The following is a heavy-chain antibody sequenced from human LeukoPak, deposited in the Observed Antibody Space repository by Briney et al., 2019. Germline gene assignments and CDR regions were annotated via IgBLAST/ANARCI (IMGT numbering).Heavy chain of an antibody. CDR2: INPSGGST. J-gene: IGHJ4*02. V-gene: IGHV1-46*01. CDR3: ARDPSSGGIAARFDY. Sequence: ASVKVSFKASGYTFTSYYMHWVRQAPGQGLEWMGIINPSGGSTSYAQKFQGRVTMTRDTSTSTVYMELSSLRSEDTAVYYCARDPSSGGIAARFDYWGQGTLVTVSS. D-gene: IGHD6-6*01. CDR1: GYTFTSYY.